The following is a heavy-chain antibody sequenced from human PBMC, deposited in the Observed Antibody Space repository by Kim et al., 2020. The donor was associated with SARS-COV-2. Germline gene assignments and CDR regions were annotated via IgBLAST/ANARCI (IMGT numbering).Heavy chain of an antibody. CDR2: ISNTGVTT. CDR1: GFTFSTYA. J-gene: IGHJ5*02. D-gene: IGHD2-15*01. CDR3: AVRYGLGVVVAPPGS. V-gene: IGHV3-23*01. Sequence: GGSLRLSCAASGFTFSTYAMSWVRQAPGKGLAWVSTISNTGVTTYYADSVKGRFIISRDNSKNTLYLQINSLTAEDTAVYYCAVRYGLGVVVAPPGSWGQGTLVTVSS.